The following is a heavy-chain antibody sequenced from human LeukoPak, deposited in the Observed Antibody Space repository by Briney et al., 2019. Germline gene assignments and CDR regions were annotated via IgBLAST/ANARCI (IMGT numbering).Heavy chain of an antibody. Sequence: SETLSLTCTVSGGSISSYYWGWIRQPPGKGLEWIGSMYYSGSTNYNPSLKSRVTISVDTSKNQFSLKLSSVTAADTAVYYCATSGWYLLPGVYWGQGTLVTVSS. J-gene: IGHJ4*02. CDR2: MYYSGST. D-gene: IGHD6-19*01. CDR1: GGSISSYY. CDR3: ATSGWYLLPGVY. V-gene: IGHV4-39*01.